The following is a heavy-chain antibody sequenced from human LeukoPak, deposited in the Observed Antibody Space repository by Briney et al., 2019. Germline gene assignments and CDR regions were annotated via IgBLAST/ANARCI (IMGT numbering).Heavy chain of an antibody. Sequence: SETLSLTCAVYGGSFSGYYWSWIRQPPGKGLEWIGEINHSGSTNYNPSLKSRVTISVDTSKNKFSLKLSSVTAADTAVYYCARGRAATLRFLEWLPNYFDYWGQGTLVTVSS. CDR1: GGSFSGYY. CDR3: ARGRAATLRFLEWLPNYFDY. V-gene: IGHV4-34*01. CDR2: INHSGST. D-gene: IGHD3-3*01. J-gene: IGHJ4*02.